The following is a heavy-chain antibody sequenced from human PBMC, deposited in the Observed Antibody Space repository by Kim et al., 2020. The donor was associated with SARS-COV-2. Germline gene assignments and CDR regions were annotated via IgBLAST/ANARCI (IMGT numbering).Heavy chain of an antibody. CDR3: ASLSGTYSRAPFS. CDR1: EVAFSRSP. D-gene: IGHD1-26*01. J-gene: IGHJ4*02. Sequence: GGSLRLSCAGSEVAFSRSPMSWVRQAPGKGLEWVSSISDASTYIHYADSVRGRFDISRDNAKRTLFLQMNNLTVGDTAVHFCASLSGTYSRAPFSWGLGTLVTVSA. CDR2: ISDASTYI. V-gene: IGHV3-21*01.